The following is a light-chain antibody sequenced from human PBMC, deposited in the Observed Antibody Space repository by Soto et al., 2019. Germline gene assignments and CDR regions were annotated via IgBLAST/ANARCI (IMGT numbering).Light chain of an antibody. CDR2: DTS. J-gene: IGKJ5*01. Sequence: EVVLTQSPATLSVSPGERATLSCRASQSVSIKLAWYQQKPGQAPRLLIYDTSTRATCIPARFSGSGSGTEFTLTISSLKSEDFAVYYCQQYTKWPPITFGQGTRREIK. V-gene: IGKV3-15*01. CDR3: QQYTKWPPIT. CDR1: QSVSIK.